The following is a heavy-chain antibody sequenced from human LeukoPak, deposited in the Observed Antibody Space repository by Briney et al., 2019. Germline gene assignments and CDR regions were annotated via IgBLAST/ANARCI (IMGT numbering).Heavy chain of an antibody. Sequence: GGSLRLSCAASGFTFSDHEMNWVRQAPGKGLEWVSNIRTTTTYYADSVKGRFTISRDNAKNSLYLQMNSLRAEDTALYYCVRDISGYYFDYWGQGTLVTVSS. CDR1: GFTFSDHE. CDR2: IRTTTT. V-gene: IGHV3-69-1*01. J-gene: IGHJ4*02. CDR3: VRDISGYYFDY. D-gene: IGHD3-22*01.